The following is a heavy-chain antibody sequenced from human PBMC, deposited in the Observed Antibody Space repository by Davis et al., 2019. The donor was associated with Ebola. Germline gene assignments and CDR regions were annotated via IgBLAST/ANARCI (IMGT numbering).Heavy chain of an antibody. V-gene: IGHV4-39*01. J-gene: IGHJ3*02. Sequence: PGGSLRLSCTVSGGSISSSSYYWGWIRQPPGKGLEWIGSIYYSGSTYYNPSLKSRVTISVDTSKNQFSLKLSSVTAADTAVYYCARHPQAAFDIWGQGTMVTVSS. CDR3: ARHPQAAFDI. CDR1: GGSISSSSYY. CDR2: IYYSGST.